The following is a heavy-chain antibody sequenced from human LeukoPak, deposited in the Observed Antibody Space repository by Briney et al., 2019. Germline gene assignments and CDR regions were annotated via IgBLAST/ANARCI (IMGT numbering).Heavy chain of an antibody. CDR1: EFTFSSYD. CDR2: ISSSGNTI. CDR3: ARDPAYFGSNSWYRGFHY. V-gene: IGHV3-48*03. Sequence: PGGSLRLSCAASEFTFSSYDMNWVRQAPGKGLGWVSYISSSGNTIYYADSVKGRFTISRDNAENSVHLQMNSLGAEDTAVYYCARDPAYFGSNSWYRGFHYWGQGTLVTVSS. J-gene: IGHJ4*02. D-gene: IGHD6-13*01.